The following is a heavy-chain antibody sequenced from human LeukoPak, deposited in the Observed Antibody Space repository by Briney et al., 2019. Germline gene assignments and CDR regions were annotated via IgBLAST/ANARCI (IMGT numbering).Heavy chain of an antibody. CDR1: GFTFSSYE. V-gene: IGHV3-48*03. CDR3: ARRYCSSTSCTLDY. D-gene: IGHD2-2*01. CDR2: ISGSGGAI. J-gene: IGHJ4*02. Sequence: GGSLGLSCAASGFTFSSYEMNWVRQALGKGLEWVSHISGSGGAIYYADSVKGRFTISRDNAKNSLYLQMNSLRAEDTAVYYCARRYCSSTSCTLDYWGQGTLVTVSS.